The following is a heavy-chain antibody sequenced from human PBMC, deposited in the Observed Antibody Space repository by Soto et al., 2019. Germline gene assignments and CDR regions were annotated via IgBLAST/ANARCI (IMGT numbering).Heavy chain of an antibody. V-gene: IGHV3-49*03. CDR3: TRGFLSFTFSGSPGSVGAFDI. J-gene: IGHJ3*02. D-gene: IGHD1-26*01. CDR1: GLNSGDYA. Sequence: GGSQRLSYTASGLNSGDYAMRWFRQTTGKGLEWVGFIRSKAYGGTTEYAASVKGRFTISRDDSKSIAYLQMNSLKTEDTAVYYCTRGFLSFTFSGSPGSVGAFDIWGQGTMVT. CDR2: IRSKAYGGTT.